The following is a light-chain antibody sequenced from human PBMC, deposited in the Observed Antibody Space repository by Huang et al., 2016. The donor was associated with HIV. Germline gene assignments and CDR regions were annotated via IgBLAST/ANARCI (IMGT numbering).Light chain of an antibody. CDR1: QSVSSN. V-gene: IGKV3-15*01. J-gene: IGKJ1*01. CDR2: GAS. Sequence: EIVMTQSPATLSVSPGERATLSCRASQSVSSNLAWYQEKPGQAPRLLIYGASPRASGIPARFSGSGSWTEFTLTISSLQSEDFAVYYCQQYNNWPQTFGQGTKVEIK. CDR3: QQYNNWPQT.